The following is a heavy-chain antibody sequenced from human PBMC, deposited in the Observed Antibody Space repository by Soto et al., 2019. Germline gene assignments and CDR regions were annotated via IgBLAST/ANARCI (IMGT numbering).Heavy chain of an antibody. D-gene: IGHD3-3*01. CDR3: ARDGVHYDFCSGQRYDAFDI. CDR1: GYTFTSYG. Sequence: QVQLVQSGAEVKKPGASVKVSCKASGYTFTSYGISWVRPAPGQGREWMGWISAYNGNTNYAQKLQGRVTMTTDTTTSTAYMELRSLRSDDTAVYYCARDGVHYDFCSGQRYDAFDIWGQGTMVTVSS. V-gene: IGHV1-18*04. CDR2: ISAYNGNT. J-gene: IGHJ3*02.